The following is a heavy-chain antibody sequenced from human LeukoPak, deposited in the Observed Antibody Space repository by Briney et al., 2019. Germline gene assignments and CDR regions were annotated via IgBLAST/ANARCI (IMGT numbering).Heavy chain of an antibody. D-gene: IGHD3-3*01. CDR1: GFIFSTYG. CDR3: ARSVLEWYYFDY. Sequence: PGGSLRLSCAASGFIFSTYGMHWVRQAPGKGLEWVAVIWYDGSNKYYADSVKGRFTISRDNSKNTLYLEMNSLRAEDTAVYYCARSVLEWYYFDYWGQGTLVTVSS. J-gene: IGHJ4*02. CDR2: IWYDGSNK. V-gene: IGHV3-33*01.